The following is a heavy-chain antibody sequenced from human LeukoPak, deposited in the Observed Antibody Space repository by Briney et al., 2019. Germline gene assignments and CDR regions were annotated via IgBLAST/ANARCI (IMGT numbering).Heavy chain of an antibody. CDR1: GFTFSNYA. Sequence: GGSLRLSCAASGFTFSNYAMSWVRQAPGKGLEWVSGISGSGDSTYYGDSVQGRFTISRDNSKNTLYLQMNTLRAEDTAVYFCAKEKQRNFDYWGQGTLVTVSS. CDR2: ISGSGDST. CDR3: AKEKQRNFDY. V-gene: IGHV3-23*01. J-gene: IGHJ4*02.